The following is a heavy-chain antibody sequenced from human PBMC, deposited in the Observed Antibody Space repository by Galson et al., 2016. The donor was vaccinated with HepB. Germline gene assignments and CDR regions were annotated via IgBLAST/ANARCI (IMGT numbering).Heavy chain of an antibody. V-gene: IGHV5-51*01. J-gene: IGHJ3*01. Sequence: QSGAEVKKPGESLKISCKGSGYRFANYWIGWVRQMPGKGLESMGIVYPGNSEIRYSPSFQGQVTISADKSIPTVYLQWNSLKASDSAIYYCARHECPGSDCLSAYDFWGQGTVVTVSS. CDR1: GYRFANYW. CDR2: VYPGNSEI. CDR3: ARHECPGSDCLSAYDF. D-gene: IGHD2-21*02.